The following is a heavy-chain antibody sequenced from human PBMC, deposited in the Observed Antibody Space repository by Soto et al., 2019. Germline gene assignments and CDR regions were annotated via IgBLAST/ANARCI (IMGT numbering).Heavy chain of an antibody. CDR2: ISRSSSYI. CDR3: ARDVGPRAFDI. CDR1: GFTFSSDN. J-gene: IGHJ3*02. V-gene: IGHV3-21*01. Sequence: EVQLVESGGGLVKPGGSLRLSCAASGFTFSSDNMNWVRQAPGRGLEWVSSISRSSSYIYYADSVKGRFTISRDNAKNSLYLQMNSLRAEDTAVDYCARDVGPRAFDIWGRGTMVTVSS.